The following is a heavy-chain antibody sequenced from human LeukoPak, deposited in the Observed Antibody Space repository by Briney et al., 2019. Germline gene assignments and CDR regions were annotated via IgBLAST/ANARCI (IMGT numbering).Heavy chain of an antibody. J-gene: IGHJ6*03. V-gene: IGHV3-53*01. CDR1: EFIVSINY. CDR2: IYSRGDT. Sequence: GGSLRLSCAASEFIVSINYMTWVRQAPGKGLEWVSLIYSRGDTKYADSVKGRFTISRDNSKNTLYLQMSSLKTEDTAVYYCTTETRKYYYMDVWGKGTTVTVSS. CDR3: TTETRKYYYMDV.